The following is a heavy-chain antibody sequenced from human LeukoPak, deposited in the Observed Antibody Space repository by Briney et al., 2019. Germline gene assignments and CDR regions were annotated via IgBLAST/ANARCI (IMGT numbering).Heavy chain of an antibody. CDR2: INPNSGGT. CDR1: GYTLTELF. CDR3: ARGGPTVDQLGY. Sequence: ASVKVSCKVSGYTLTELFMHWVRQAPGQGLEWMGWINPNSGGTNYAQKFQGRVTMTRDTSISTAYMELSGLRSDDTAVYYCARGGPTVDQLGYWGQGTLVTVSS. J-gene: IGHJ4*02. D-gene: IGHD4-23*01. V-gene: IGHV1-2*02.